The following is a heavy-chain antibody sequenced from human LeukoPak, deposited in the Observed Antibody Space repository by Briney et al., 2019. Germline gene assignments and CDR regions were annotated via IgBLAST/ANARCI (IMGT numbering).Heavy chain of an antibody. Sequence: ASVKVSCKASGYTFTSYYMHWVRQAPGQGLEWMGIINPSGGSTSYAQKFRGRVTMTRDTSTSTVYMELSSLRSEDTAVYYCARDNRGYSSGWENRVLDVWGQGTTVTVSS. D-gene: IGHD6-19*01. CDR3: ARDNRGYSSGWENRVLDV. CDR2: INPSGGST. J-gene: IGHJ6*02. V-gene: IGHV1-46*01. CDR1: GYTFTSYY.